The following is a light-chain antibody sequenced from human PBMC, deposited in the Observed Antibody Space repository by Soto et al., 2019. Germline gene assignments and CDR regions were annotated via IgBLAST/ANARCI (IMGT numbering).Light chain of an antibody. CDR1: QPVSSW. CDR2: DIS. J-gene: IGKJ4*01. CDR3: QEANSFT. Sequence: DIQMTQSPSSVSASVGDRVTITCRASQPVSSWLAWYQQKPGEAPKLLIYDISSLQTGVPSRFSGSGSGTDFTLTISSLQPEDFASYYCQEANSFTFGGGTKVEIK. V-gene: IGKV1-12*02.